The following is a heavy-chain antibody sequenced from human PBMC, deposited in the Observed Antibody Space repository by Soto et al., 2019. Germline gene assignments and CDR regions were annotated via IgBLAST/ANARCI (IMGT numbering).Heavy chain of an antibody. CDR2: ISWNSGSI. Sequence: GGSLRLSCAASEFTFDDYAMHWVRQAPGKGLEWVSGISWNSGSIGYADSVKGRFTISGDNAKNSLYLQMNSLRAEDTALYYCAKVMGDSSPGAFDIWGQGTMVTVSS. V-gene: IGHV3-9*01. J-gene: IGHJ3*02. CDR1: EFTFDDYA. CDR3: AKVMGDSSPGAFDI. D-gene: IGHD6-13*01.